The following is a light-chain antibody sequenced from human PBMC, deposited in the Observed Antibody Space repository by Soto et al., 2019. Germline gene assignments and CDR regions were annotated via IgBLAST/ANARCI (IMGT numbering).Light chain of an antibody. CDR2: EVT. V-gene: IGLV2-8*01. J-gene: IGLJ2*01. CDR3: TSYAGSNKI. CDR1: SSDVGGYDY. Sequence: QSALTQPPSASGSPGQSVTISCTGTSSDVGGYDYVSWYQQYPGKAPKLIIYEVTKRPSGVPDRFSGSKSGNTASLTVSGLQAEDEAEYYCTSYAGSNKIFGGGTKLTVL.